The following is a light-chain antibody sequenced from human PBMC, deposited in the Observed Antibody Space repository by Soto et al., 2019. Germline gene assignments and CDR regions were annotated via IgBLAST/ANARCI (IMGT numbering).Light chain of an antibody. Sequence: QSVLTQPASVSGSPEQSITLSCTGTSSDVCAYNYVSWYQQHPGKAPKLMIYDVSNRPSGVSNRFSGSKSGNTASLTISGRQAEDEGDYYCSSYTSSSTMVFGGGTKLTVL. V-gene: IGLV2-14*01. CDR3: SSYTSSSTMV. CDR1: SSDVCAYNY. CDR2: DVS. J-gene: IGLJ2*01.